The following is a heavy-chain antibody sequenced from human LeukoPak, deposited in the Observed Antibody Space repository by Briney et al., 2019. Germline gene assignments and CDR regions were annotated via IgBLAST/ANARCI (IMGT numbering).Heavy chain of an antibody. J-gene: IGHJ4*02. CDR2: ISDDGSRQ. V-gene: IGHV3-30*15. CDR1: GFTFRSYS. CDR3: AREQSGDGWSGFDY. D-gene: IGHD6-19*01. Sequence: GGSLRLSCAASGFTFRSYSMHWVRQAPGKGLEWVAVISDDGSRQHYADFLEGRITISRDNSKNTVSLQMSSLRTEDTAVYFCAREQSGDGWSGFDYWGQGTLVTVSS.